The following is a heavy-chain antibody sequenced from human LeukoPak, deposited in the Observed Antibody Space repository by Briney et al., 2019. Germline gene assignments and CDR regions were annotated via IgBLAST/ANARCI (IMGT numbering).Heavy chain of an antibody. J-gene: IGHJ4*02. CDR1: GFIISNYA. V-gene: IGHV3-64D*06. CDR2: ISANGGRT. CDR3: VKDLYKGDSSSWYYFHY. D-gene: IGHD6-13*01. Sequence: GGSLRLSCSASGFIISNYAMHWVRQAPGKGLEYVSAISANGGRTYYADSVKGRFTISRDNSKNTLYLQMSSLRAEGTAIYHCVKDLYKGDSSSWYYFHYWGQGTLVTVSS.